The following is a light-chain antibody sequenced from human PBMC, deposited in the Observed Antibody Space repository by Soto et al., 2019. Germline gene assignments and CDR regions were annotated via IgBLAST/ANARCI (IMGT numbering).Light chain of an antibody. V-gene: IGKV1-12*01. CDR1: QHISTW. CDR2: AAS. J-gene: IGKJ2*01. Sequence: DIQMTQSPSSVSASLGDRVTITCRASQHISTWLVWYQQKPGKAPQLLIYAASGLQTGVPSRFSGSGSGTDFSLTISSLQPEDSATYYCQQANSFPFTFGQGTRLEI. CDR3: QQANSFPFT.